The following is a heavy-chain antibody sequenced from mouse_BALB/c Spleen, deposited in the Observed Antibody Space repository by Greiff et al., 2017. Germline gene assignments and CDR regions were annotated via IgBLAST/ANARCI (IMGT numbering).Heavy chain of an antibody. CDR2: IWAGGST. V-gene: IGHV2-9*02. J-gene: IGHJ1*01. CDR1: GFSLTSYG. Sequence: VQLQQSGPGLVAPSQSLSITCTVSGFSLTSYGVHWVRQPPGKGLEWLGVIWAGGSTNYNSALMSRLSISKDNSKSQVFLKMNSLQTDDTAMYYCAREGWGLRRSDWYFDVWGAGTTVTVSS. CDR3: AREGWGLRRSDWYFDV. D-gene: IGHD2-2*01.